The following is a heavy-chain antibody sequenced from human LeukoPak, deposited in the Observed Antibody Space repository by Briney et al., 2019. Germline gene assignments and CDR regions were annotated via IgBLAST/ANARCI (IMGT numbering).Heavy chain of an antibody. CDR3: AAHEYDSLGDYYYYGMDV. CDR1: GYTFTSYY. Sequence: ASVKVSCKASGYTFTSYYMHWVRQAPGQGLEWMGIINPSGGSTSYAQKFQGRVTMTRDTSTSTAYMELSSLRSEDTAVYYCAAHEYDSLGDYYYYGMDVWGQGTTVTVSS. V-gene: IGHV1-46*01. J-gene: IGHJ6*02. D-gene: IGHD3-10*01. CDR2: INPSGGST.